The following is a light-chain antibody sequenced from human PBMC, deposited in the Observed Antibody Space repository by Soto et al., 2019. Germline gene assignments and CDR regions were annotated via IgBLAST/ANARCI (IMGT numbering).Light chain of an antibody. CDR1: QSVSSTF. CDR3: QQYGTSPPCT. J-gene: IGKJ2*02. CDR2: GAS. V-gene: IGKV3-20*01. Sequence: EIVLTQSPGTLSLSPGEIATLSCRASQSVSSTFLAWYQQKPGQAPRLLIYGASSRATGIPDRFSGSGSGTDFTLTISRLEPEDFAVYYCQQYGTSPPCTFGQGTKLEIK.